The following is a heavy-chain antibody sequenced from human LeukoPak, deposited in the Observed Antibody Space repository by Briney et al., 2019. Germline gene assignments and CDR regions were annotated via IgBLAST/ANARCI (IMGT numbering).Heavy chain of an antibody. J-gene: IGHJ5*02. Sequence: GASVKVSCKASGYTFTGYYMHWVRQAPGQGLEWMGWINPNSGGTNYAQKFQGRATMTRDTSITTAYMELSRLRFDDTAVYYCARGNIVVVLIASLFDPWGQGTLVTVSS. CDR1: GYTFTGYY. CDR3: ARGNIVVVLIASLFDP. V-gene: IGHV1-2*02. CDR2: INPNSGGT. D-gene: IGHD2-2*01.